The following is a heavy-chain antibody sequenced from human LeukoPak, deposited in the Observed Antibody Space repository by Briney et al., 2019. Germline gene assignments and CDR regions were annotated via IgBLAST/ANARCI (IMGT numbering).Heavy chain of an antibody. J-gene: IGHJ4*02. CDR2: IIPIFGTA. D-gene: IGHD3-9*01. CDR1: GGTFSSYA. Sequence: ASVKVSCKASGGTFSSYAISWVRQAPGQGLEWMGGIIPIFGTANYAQKFQGRVTITADESTSTAYMELSSLRSEDTAVYYCARAAGGYDIIYFGYWGQGTLVTVSS. CDR3: ARAAGGYDIIYFGY. V-gene: IGHV1-69*13.